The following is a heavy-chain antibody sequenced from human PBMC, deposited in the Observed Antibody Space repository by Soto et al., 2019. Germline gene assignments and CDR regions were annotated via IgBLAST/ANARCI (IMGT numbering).Heavy chain of an antibody. D-gene: IGHD3-3*01. J-gene: IGHJ4*02. CDR1: GFSLTTRSMC. CDR3: ARSPNYDFWTGYFFDL. CDR2: IDWDGDT. Sequence: SGPTLVNPTQTLTLTCTLSGFSLTTRSMCVSWIRRSPGKALEWLALIDWDGDTYYSTSLKTRLTISRDTSTNQVVLTMTNLDPADTATHFCARSPNYDFWTGYFFDLWGQGALVTVSS. V-gene: IGHV2-70*01.